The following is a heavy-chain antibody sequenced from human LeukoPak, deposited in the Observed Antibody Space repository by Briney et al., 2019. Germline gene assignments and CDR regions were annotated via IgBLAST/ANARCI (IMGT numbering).Heavy chain of an antibody. CDR1: GFTFSSYG. J-gene: IGHJ4*02. V-gene: IGHV3-33*01. D-gene: IGHD6-13*01. CDR3: ARDPQGYSSSWFDY. Sequence: PGGSLRLSCAASGFTFSSYGMHWVRQAPGKGLEWVAVIWYDGSNKYYADSVKGRFTISRDNAKNSLYLQMNSLRAEDTAVYYCARDPQGYSSSWFDYWGQGTLVTVSS. CDR2: IWYDGSNK.